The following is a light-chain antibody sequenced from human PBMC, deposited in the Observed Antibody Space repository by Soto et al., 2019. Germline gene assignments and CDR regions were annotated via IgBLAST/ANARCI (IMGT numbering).Light chain of an antibody. CDR1: QSVSSSY. V-gene: IGKV3-20*01. Sequence: EIVLTQSPGTLSLSPGEKATLSCRASQSVSSSYLAWYQLKPGQAPRLLIYGASSRATGFPDRFSGSGSGTDFTLTISRLEPEDFAVYYCQQYGSSRTFGQGTKVDIK. CDR3: QQYGSSRT. CDR2: GAS. J-gene: IGKJ1*01.